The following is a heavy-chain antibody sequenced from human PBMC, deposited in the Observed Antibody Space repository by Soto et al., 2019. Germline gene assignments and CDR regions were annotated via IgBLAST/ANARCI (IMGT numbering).Heavy chain of an antibody. J-gene: IGHJ4*02. CDR2: ISCSGGST. V-gene: IGHV3-23*01. CDR3: AKDLVVLVGAIDY. D-gene: IGHD1-26*01. Sequence: GPLRLSCAASGFTFSSYAMSWVRQAPGKRLEWVSAISCSGGSTYYADSVKGRFTISRDNSKNTLYLQMNSLRAEDTAVYYCAKDLVVLVGAIDYWGQGTLDTVSS. CDR1: GFTFSSYA.